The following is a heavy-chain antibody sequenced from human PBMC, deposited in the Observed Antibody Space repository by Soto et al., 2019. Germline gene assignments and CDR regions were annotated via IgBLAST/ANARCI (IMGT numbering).Heavy chain of an antibody. J-gene: IGHJ6*02. D-gene: IGHD5-18*01. CDR2: IKQDGSEK. CDR1: GFTFSSYW. CDR3: ARDPREAMVTLFHYYGMDV. Sequence: EVQLVESGGGLVQPGGSLRLSCAASGFTFSSYWMSWVRQAPGKGLEWVANIKQDGSEKYYVDSVKGRFTISRDNAKNSLYLQMNSLRAEDTAVYYCARDPREAMVTLFHYYGMDVWGQGTTVTVSS. V-gene: IGHV3-7*01.